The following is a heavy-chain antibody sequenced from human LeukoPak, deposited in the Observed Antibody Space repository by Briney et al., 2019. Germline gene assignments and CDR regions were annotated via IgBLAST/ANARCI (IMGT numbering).Heavy chain of an antibody. CDR3: ARDFGRMSLFGSYYELDYYYMDV. CDR2: IIPIFGTA. D-gene: IGHD1-26*01. CDR1: GGTFSSYA. Sequence: ASVEVSCKASGGTFSSYAISWVRQAPGQGLEWMGGIIPIFGTANYAQKFQGRVTITADKSTSTAYMELSSLRSEDTAVYYCARDFGRMSLFGSYYELDYYYMDVWGKGTTVTVSS. J-gene: IGHJ6*03. V-gene: IGHV1-69*06.